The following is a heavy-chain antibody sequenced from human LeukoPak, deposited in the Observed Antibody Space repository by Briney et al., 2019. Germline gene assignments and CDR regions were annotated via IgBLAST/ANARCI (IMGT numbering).Heavy chain of an antibody. CDR1: GYTFTGYY. V-gene: IGHV1-2*02. Sequence: GASVKVSRKASGYTFTGYYMHWVRQAPGQGLEWMGWINPNSGGTNYAQKFQGRVTMTRDTSISTAYMELSRLRSDDTAVYYCARGYCSSTSCYHWFDPWGQGTLVTVSS. CDR3: ARGYCSSTSCYHWFDP. CDR2: INPNSGGT. D-gene: IGHD2-2*01. J-gene: IGHJ5*02.